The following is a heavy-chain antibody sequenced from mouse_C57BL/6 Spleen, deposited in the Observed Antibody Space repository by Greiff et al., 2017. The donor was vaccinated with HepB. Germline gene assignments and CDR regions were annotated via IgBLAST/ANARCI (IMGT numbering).Heavy chain of an antibody. CDR1: GFTFSSYA. Sequence: EVQLQESGGGLVKPGGSLKLSCAASGFTFSSYAMSWVRQTPEKRLEWVATISDGGSYTYYPDNVKGRFTISRDNAKNNLYLQMSHLKSEDTAMYYCARDPSYDYGYAMDYWGQGTSVTVSS. V-gene: IGHV5-4*01. CDR3: ARDPSYDYGYAMDY. CDR2: ISDGGSYT. J-gene: IGHJ4*01. D-gene: IGHD2-4*01.